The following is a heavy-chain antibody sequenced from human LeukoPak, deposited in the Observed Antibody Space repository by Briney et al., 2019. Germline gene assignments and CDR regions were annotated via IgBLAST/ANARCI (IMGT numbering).Heavy chain of an antibody. J-gene: IGHJ4*02. CDR1: GYTFTSYD. CDR2: VNPNSGHT. D-gene: IGHD2-15*01. V-gene: IGHV1-8*01. CDR3: ARGAPGSYCSGGSCPYFDY. Sequence: GASVNVSCKASGYTFTSYDINWVRQATGQGLEWMGWVNPNSGHTGYAQKFQGRVTMTRNTSISTAYMDLSSLRSEDTAVYYCARGAPGSYCSGGSCPYFDYWGQGTLASVSS.